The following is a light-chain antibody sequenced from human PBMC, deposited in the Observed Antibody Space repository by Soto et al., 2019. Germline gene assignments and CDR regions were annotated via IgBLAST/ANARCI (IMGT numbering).Light chain of an antibody. Sequence: QSALTQPPSASGSHGQSVTISCTGTSSDVGGYNYVSWYQQHPGKAPKLMIYEVNKRPSGVPDRFSGSKSGNTASLTVSGLQAEDEADYYCSSHSGSNLVVFGGGTKLTVL. CDR1: SSDVGGYNY. CDR3: SSHSGSNLVV. J-gene: IGLJ2*01. V-gene: IGLV2-8*01. CDR2: EVN.